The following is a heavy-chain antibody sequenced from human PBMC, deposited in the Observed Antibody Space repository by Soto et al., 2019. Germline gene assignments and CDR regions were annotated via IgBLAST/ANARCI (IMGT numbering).Heavy chain of an antibody. CDR3: VRDLHEPLAADALREAN. Sequence: EMQLVQSGGGLVQPGGSLRLSCAASGFTFSSYEMHWVRQAPGKGLEWISYISSSGTGTYYADSVRGRFTMPRDNTKNSVSLQMYSLRAEDTAIYYCVRDLHEPLAADALREANWGQGTQVTVSS. V-gene: IGHV3-48*03. CDR2: ISSSGTGT. CDR1: GFTFSSYE. J-gene: IGHJ4*02. D-gene: IGHD4-17*01.